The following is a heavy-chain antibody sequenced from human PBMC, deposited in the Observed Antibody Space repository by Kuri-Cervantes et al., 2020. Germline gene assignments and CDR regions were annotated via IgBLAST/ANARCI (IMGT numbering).Heavy chain of an antibody. CDR3: ARDLGGIYYGSGRPNAFDT. CDR2: ISSSSSYI. CDR1: GFTFSDYY. D-gene: IGHD3-10*01. J-gene: IGHJ3*02. V-gene: IGHV3-11*06. Sequence: GESLKISCAASGFTFSDYYMSWIRQAPGKGLEWVSSISSSSSYIYYADSVKGRFTISRDNAKNSLYLQMNSLRAEDTAVYYCARDLGGIYYGSGRPNAFDTWGQGTMVTVSS.